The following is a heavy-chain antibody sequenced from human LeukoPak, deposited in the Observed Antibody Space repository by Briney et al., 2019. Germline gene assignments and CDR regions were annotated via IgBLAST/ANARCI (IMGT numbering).Heavy chain of an antibody. V-gene: IGHV3-23*01. D-gene: IGHD1-7*01. J-gene: IGHJ4*02. CDR2: IRDSAYRT. CDR3: AKDRLELRSSFFDY. CDR1: RFTFSNYA. Sequence: GGSLRLSCAASRFTFSNYAMSWVRQAPGKGLEWVSSIRDSAYRTYYADSVKGRFTISRDNSKNTLYLQMNSLRAEDTAVYYCAKDRLELRSSFFDYWGQGTLVTVSS.